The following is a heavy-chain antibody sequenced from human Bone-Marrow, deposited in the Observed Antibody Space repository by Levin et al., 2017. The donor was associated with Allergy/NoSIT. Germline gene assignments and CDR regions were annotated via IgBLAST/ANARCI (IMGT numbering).Heavy chain of an antibody. V-gene: IGHV4-61*05. CDR2: IYYNGNT. CDR1: GGSISSFSSYY. J-gene: IGHJ4*02. CDR3: ARRRRYSETSAFDS. Sequence: TSSETLSLTCTVSGGSISSFSSYYWSWIRQPPGKGLEWVGYIYYNGNTNYNPSLKSRVTISVDTSKNQFSLTLSSGTAADTAVYYCARRRRYSETSAFDSWGQGTLVTVSS. D-gene: IGHD3-22*01.